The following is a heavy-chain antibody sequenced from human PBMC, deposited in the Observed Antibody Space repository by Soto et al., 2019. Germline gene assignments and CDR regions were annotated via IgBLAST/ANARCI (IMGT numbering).Heavy chain of an antibody. V-gene: IGHV2-5*02. CDR3: AHRLDRSYLDY. J-gene: IGHJ4*02. CDR2: IYWDDDK. CDR1: GFALRTSGVG. D-gene: IGHD3-9*01. Sequence: QITLKESGPTLVKPTETLTLTCTLSGFALRTSGVGVAWIRQPPGEALECLAVIYWDDDKRYSPSLRSRVTITRDTSKDQVVLTLTNMDPVDTGTYYCAHRLDRSYLDYWGQGILVTVSS.